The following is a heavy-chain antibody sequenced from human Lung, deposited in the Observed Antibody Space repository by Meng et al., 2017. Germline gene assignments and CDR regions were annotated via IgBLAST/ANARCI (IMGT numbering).Heavy chain of an antibody. V-gene: IGHV4-34*01. CDR1: GGSFSAYY. CDR2: INHSGST. CDR3: ARGPTTMAHDFDY. D-gene: IGHD4-11*01. J-gene: IGHJ4*02. Sequence: QGQLQQWVAGLLKPSATLSLTCVVSGGSFSAYYWSWIRQPPGKGLEWIGEINHSGSTNYNPSLESRATISVDTSQNNLSLKLSSVTAADSAVYYCARGPTTMAHDFDYWGQGTLVTVSS.